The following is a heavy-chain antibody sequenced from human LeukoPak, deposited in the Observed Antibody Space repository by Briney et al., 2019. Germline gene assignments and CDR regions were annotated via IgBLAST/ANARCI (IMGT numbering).Heavy chain of an antibody. CDR3: ARESTVTSVDY. D-gene: IGHD4-17*01. V-gene: IGHV3-48*02. CDR1: GFIFSSYS. Sequence: GGSLRLSCAASGFIFSSYSMNWVRQAPGKGLEWVSYISSSSSTIYYADSVKGRFTISRDNAKNPLYLQMNSLRDEDTAVYYCARESTVTSVDYWGQGTLVTVSS. CDR2: ISSSSSTI. J-gene: IGHJ4*02.